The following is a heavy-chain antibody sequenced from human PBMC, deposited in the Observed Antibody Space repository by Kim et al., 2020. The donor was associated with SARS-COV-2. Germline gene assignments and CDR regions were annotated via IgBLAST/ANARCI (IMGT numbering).Heavy chain of an antibody. CDR1: GDTFNTYG. V-gene: IGHV1-69*06. J-gene: IGHJ4*02. CDR3: ATTVFGGSNSRYYFDF. Sequence: SVKVSCKASGDTFNTYGISWVRQAPGQGLEWLGGMIPIFGTSRYAQKFQGRVTMTADKFTSTAYMDLSSLRSEDTAVYYCATTVFGGSNSRYYFDFWGRGTLLTVSS. CDR2: MIPIFGTS. D-gene: IGHD3-3*01.